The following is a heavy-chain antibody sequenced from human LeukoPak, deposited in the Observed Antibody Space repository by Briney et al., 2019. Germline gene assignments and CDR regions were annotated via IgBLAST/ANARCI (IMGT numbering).Heavy chain of an antibody. J-gene: IGHJ6*02. CDR3: ARDPPGYCSGGSCYSYGMDV. D-gene: IGHD2-15*01. V-gene: IGHV1-2*02. CDR1: GYSFTGYY. CDR2: INPNSGGT. Sequence: GSSVKVSCKASGYSFTGYYMHWVRQAPGQGLEWMGWINPNSGGTNYAQKFQGRVTMTRDTSISTAYMELSRLRSDDTAVYYCARDPPGYCSGGSCYSYGMDVWGQGTTVTVPS.